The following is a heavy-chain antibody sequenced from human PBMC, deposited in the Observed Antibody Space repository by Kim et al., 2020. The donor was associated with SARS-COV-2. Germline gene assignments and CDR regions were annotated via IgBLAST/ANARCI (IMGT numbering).Heavy chain of an antibody. V-gene: IGHV3-9*01. D-gene: IGHD3-3*01. Sequence: SGKGRFTISRDNDKNSLYLQMNSRRAEDTALYYCAKVNNKLEYYYYYMDVWGKGTTVTVSS. J-gene: IGHJ6*03. CDR3: AKVNNKLEYYYYYMDV.